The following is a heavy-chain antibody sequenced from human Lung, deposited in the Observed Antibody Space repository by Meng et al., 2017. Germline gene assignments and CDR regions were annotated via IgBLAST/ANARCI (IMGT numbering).Heavy chain of an antibody. J-gene: IGHJ4*02. V-gene: IGHV1-2*06. CDR3: ARDEDISAAGKLFGDY. CDR1: GYTFPDYY. D-gene: IGHD6-13*01. CDR2: IDPKSGDT. Sequence: QVQLVQAGAEVKKPGASVKVSCKPSGYTFPDYYIHWGRLAPGQGLEWMGHIDPKSGDTRYAQKFQGRVTMTGDTSIGTAYMELTGLRSDDTALYYCARDEDISAAGKLFGDYWGQGTLVTVSS.